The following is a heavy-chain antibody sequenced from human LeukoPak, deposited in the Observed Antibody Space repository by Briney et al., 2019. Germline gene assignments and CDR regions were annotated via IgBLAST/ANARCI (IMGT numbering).Heavy chain of an antibody. CDR1: VITVSSNY. J-gene: IGHJ4*02. D-gene: IGHD7-27*01. CDR2: MSSAGST. Sequence: GGSLRLSCAASVITVSSNYMSWFRQAPGKGLEWVSIMSSAGSTYYADSVKGRFTFSRDNSRNTLYLQMNSLSAEDTAVYYCARSWGQIWSDYWGQGTLVTVSS. V-gene: IGHV3-53*01. CDR3: ARSWGQIWSDY.